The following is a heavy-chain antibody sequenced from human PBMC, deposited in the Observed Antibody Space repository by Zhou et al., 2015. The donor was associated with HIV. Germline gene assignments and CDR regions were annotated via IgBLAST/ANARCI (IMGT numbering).Heavy chain of an antibody. CDR3: ARSPYRPRGSGNYYYAMDV. CDR1: GGTFSSYA. Sequence: QVQLVQSGAEVKKPGSSVKVSCQASGGTFSSYAICWVRQAPGQGLEWMGGIIPIFGSPNYAQKFQGRVTISADESTNTAYMELNSLRSEDTAVYYCARSPYRPRGSGNYYYAMDVWGQGTTVTVSS. J-gene: IGHJ6*02. V-gene: IGHV1-69*01. D-gene: IGHD3-10*01. CDR2: IIPIFGSP.